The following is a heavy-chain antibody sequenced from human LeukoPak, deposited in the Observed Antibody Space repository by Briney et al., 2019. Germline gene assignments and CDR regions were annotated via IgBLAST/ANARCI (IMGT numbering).Heavy chain of an antibody. CDR2: ISYDGSNK. V-gene: IGHV3-30-3*01. Sequence: GGSLRLSCAASGFTFSSYAMHWVRQAPGKGLEWVAVISYDGSNKYYADSVKGRFTISRDNSKSTLYLQMNSLRAEDTAVYYCARDSVWVAAGDFDYWGRGTLVTVSS. J-gene: IGHJ2*01. D-gene: IGHD3-9*01. CDR1: GFTFSSYA. CDR3: ARDSVWVAAGDFDY.